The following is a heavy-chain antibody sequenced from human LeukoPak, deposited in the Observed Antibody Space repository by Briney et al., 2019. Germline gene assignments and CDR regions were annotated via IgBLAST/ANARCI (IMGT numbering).Heavy chain of an antibody. CDR1: GFTVSTNH. CDR3: VRALTGYSLGY. CDR2: IYSGGYT. D-gene: IGHD3-9*01. J-gene: IGHJ4*02. V-gene: IGHV3-53*01. Sequence: GGSLRLSCAASGFTVSTNHMSWVRQAPGKGLEWVSFIYSGGYTYYADSVKGRFTVSRDNSENTLYLQMNSLRAEDTAVYNCVRALTGYSLGYWGQGTLVTVSS.